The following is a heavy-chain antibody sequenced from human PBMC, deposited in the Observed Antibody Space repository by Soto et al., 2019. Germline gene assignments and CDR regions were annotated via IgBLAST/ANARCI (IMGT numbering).Heavy chain of an antibody. V-gene: IGHV1-69*06. D-gene: IGHD3-3*01. Sequence: QVQLVQSGAEVKKPGSSVKVSCKASGGTFSSYAISWVRQAPGQGLEWMGGIIPIFGTANYAQKFQGRVTITADKSTRTAYMELSSLRSEDTAVYYCAREGRYYDFWSGYYTQGYGMDVWGQGTTVTVSS. J-gene: IGHJ6*02. CDR3: AREGRYYDFWSGYYTQGYGMDV. CDR1: GGTFSSYA. CDR2: IIPIFGTA.